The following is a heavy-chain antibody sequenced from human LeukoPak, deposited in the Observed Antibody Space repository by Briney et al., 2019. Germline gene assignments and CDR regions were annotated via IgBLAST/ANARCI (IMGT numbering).Heavy chain of an antibody. CDR2: IRYDGSNK. Sequence: GGSLRLSCAASGFTFSSYGMHWVRQAPGKGLEWVAFIRYDGSNKYYADSVKGRLTISRDNSKNTLYLQMNSLRAEDTAVYYCAKDRGFYGSGSYYFDYWGQGTLVTVSS. D-gene: IGHD3-10*01. V-gene: IGHV3-30*02. CDR3: AKDRGFYGSGSYYFDY. J-gene: IGHJ4*02. CDR1: GFTFSSYG.